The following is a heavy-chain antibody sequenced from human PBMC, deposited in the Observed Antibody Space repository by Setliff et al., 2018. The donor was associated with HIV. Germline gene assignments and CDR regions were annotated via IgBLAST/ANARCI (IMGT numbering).Heavy chain of an antibody. D-gene: IGHD3-10*01. CDR3: VRHGGEARLWSGRGNWFDP. CDR1: GGSIISGSNY. V-gene: IGHV4-61*02. J-gene: IGHJ5*02. Sequence: PSETLSLTCTVSGGSIISGSNYWSWIRQPAGKGLEWIGRIYTSGSTNYNPSLKSRVTMSVDTSKNQLSLNLNSVTAADTAVYYCVRHGGEARLWSGRGNWFDPWGQGISVTVSS. CDR2: IYTSGST.